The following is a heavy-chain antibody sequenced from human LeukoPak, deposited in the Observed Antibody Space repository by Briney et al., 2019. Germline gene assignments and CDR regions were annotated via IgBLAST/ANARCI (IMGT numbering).Heavy chain of an antibody. CDR3: TGYSAGWSSGGGY. D-gene: IGHD6-19*01. CDR2: IYYSGTT. J-gene: IGHJ4*02. V-gene: IGHV4-39*01. Sequence: SETLSLTCTVSGGSISSLTYYWGWFRQPPGEGLEWIASIYYSGTTYYSPSLKSRVAISVNRSNNQFSLRLSSVTAADTAVYFCTGYSAGWSSGGGYWGQGTVVTVSS. CDR1: GGSISSLTYY.